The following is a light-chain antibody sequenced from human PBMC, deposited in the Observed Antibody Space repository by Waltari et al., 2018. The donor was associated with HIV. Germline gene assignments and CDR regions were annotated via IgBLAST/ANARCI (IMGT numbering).Light chain of an antibody. V-gene: IGLV1-47*01. CDR1: SSYIGRNY. Sequence: QSVLTQPPSASETPGQRVPIFYSGSSSYIGRNYVYWYQHLQEMAPKLLIYRNNEPPSGVPDRFSGSKTRTSASLAISGLRSEDEADYYCATWDDSLSGVLFGGGTKLA. CDR2: RNN. J-gene: IGLJ2*01. CDR3: ATWDDSLSGVL.